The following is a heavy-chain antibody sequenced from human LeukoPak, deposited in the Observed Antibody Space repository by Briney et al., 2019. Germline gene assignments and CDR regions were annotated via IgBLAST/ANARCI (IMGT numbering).Heavy chain of an antibody. D-gene: IGHD3-9*01. CDR2: IYYSGST. CDR3: ARGITYDILTGSFDP. V-gene: IGHV4-39*01. CDR1: GGSISSSSYY. J-gene: IGHJ5*02. Sequence: PSETMSPTCTVSGGSISSSSYYWGWIGQPPGKGLEWIGSIYYSGSTYYNPSLKSRVTISVDTSKNQFSLKLSSVTAADTAVYYCARGITYDILTGSFDPWGQGTLVTVSS.